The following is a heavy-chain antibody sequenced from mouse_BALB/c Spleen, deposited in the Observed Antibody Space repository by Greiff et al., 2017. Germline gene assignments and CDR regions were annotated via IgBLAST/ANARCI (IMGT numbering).Heavy chain of an antibody. J-gene: IGHJ3*01. CDR2: ISDGGSYT. V-gene: IGHV5-4*02. CDR3: ARDGDYEGYFAY. Sequence: EVKLVESGGGLVKPGGSLKLSCAASGFTFSDYYMYWVRQTPEKRLEWVATISDGGSYTYYPDSVKGRFTISRDNAKNNLYLQMSSLKSEDTAMYYCARDGDYEGYFAYWGQGTLVTVSA. CDR1: GFTFSDYY. D-gene: IGHD2-3*01.